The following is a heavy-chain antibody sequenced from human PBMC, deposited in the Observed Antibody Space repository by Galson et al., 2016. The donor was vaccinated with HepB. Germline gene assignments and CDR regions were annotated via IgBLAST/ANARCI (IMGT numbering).Heavy chain of an antibody. CDR3: ARDSANLDLWSGAYKGLDY. V-gene: IGHV3-33*01. CDR2: IWNDGTNK. CDR1: GFSFSSYA. Sequence: SLRLSCAASGFSFSSYAMHWVRQAPGKGLEWVAVIWNDGTNKYYVDSVKGRFTISRENSKNTLHLQMSSLRVDDTAVYYCARDSANLDLWSGAYKGLDYWGQGTLVTVSS. D-gene: IGHD3-3*01. J-gene: IGHJ4*02.